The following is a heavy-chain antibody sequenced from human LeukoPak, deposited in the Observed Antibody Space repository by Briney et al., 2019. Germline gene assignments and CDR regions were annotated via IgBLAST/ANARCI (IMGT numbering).Heavy chain of an antibody. CDR1: GVSFSTYY. D-gene: IGHD4-17*01. J-gene: IGHJ4*02. CDR3: ARQLYGSDY. CDR2: VNHSGYT. V-gene: IGHV4-34*01. Sequence: SETLSLTCGVSGVSFSTYYWSWIRQSPEKGLEWIGEVNHSGYTNYNPSLKSRVSISVDTSKNQFSRKLSSVTAADTAVYQCARQLYGSDYWGQGTLVTVSS.